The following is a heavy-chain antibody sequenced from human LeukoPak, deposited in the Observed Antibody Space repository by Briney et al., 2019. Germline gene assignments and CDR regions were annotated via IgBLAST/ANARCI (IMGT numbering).Heavy chain of an antibody. CDR3: AKAIRGYYDSSGYI. CDR2: ISGSGGST. J-gene: IGHJ4*02. V-gene: IGHV3-23*01. CDR1: GLTFSSYG. Sequence: GGTLRLSCAVSGLTFSSYGMSWVRQAPGKGLEWVSAISGSGGSTYYADSVKGRFTISRDNSKNTLYLQMNSLRAEDTAVYYCAKAIRGYYDSSGYIWGQGTLVTVSS. D-gene: IGHD3-22*01.